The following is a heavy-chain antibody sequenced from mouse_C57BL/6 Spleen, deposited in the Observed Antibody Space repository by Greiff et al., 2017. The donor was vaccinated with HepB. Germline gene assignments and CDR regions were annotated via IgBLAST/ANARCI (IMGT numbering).Heavy chain of an antibody. J-gene: IGHJ2*01. V-gene: IGHV5-4*01. D-gene: IGHD1-1*01. Sequence: EVMLVESGGGLVKPGGSLKLSCAASGFTFSSYAMSWVRQTPEKRLEWVATISDGGSYTYYPDNVKGRFTISRDNAKNNLYLQISHLKSEDTAMYYCAREEGSSYGFDYWGQGTTLTVSS. CDR3: AREEGSSYGFDY. CDR2: ISDGGSYT. CDR1: GFTFSSYA.